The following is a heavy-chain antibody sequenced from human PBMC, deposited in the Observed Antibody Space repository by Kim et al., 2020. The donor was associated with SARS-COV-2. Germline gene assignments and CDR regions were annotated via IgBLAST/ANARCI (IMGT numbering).Heavy chain of an antibody. Sequence: NPSLKSPVTISVDTTKTQFCLKLSSVTAADTAVYCCARLLRGYYYYGMDVWGQGTTVTVSS. CDR3: ARLLRGYYYYGMDV. V-gene: IGHV4-39*01. J-gene: IGHJ6*02. D-gene: IGHD2-15*01.